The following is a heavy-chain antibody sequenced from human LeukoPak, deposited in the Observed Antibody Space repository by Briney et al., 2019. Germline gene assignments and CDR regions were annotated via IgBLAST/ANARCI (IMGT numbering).Heavy chain of an antibody. CDR2: IYHSGSGST. CDR3: ASSYGGYYFDY. V-gene: IGHV4-30-2*01. D-gene: IGHD4-23*01. Sequence: SETLSLTCTVSGGSISSGGHSWSWIRQPPGKGLEWIGYIYHSGSGSTYYNPSLKSRVTISIDKSKNQFSLKLNSVTAADTAVYYCASSYGGYYFDYWGQGTLVTVSS. CDR1: GGSISSGGHS. J-gene: IGHJ4*02.